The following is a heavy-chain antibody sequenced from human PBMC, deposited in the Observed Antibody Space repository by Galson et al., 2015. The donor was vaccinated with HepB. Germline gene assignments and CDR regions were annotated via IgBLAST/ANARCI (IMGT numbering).Heavy chain of an antibody. J-gene: IGHJ6*03. D-gene: IGHD3-22*01. CDR1: GYTFTSYD. CDR2: MNPNSGNT. CDR3: ARAGIHYYDSSGYVLDDCYYYYMDV. V-gene: IGHV1-8*01. Sequence: SVKVSCKASGYTFTSYDINWVRQATGQGLEWMGWMNPNSGNTGYAQKFQGRVTMTRNTSISTAYMELSSLRSEDTAVYYCARAGIHYYDSSGYVLDDCYYYYMDVWGKGTTVTVSS.